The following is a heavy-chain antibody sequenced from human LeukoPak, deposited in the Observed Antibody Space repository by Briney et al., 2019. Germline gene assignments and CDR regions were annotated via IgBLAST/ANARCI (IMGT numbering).Heavy chain of an antibody. CDR2: FYYSGGT. CDR1: GGSISSYY. CDR3: ARRFSHDFWSGYYM. D-gene: IGHD3-3*01. V-gene: IGHV4-59*04. J-gene: IGHJ4*02. Sequence: PSETLSLTCTVSGGSISSYYRSWIRQPPGKGLEWIGSFYYSGGTYYNPSLKSRVTISVDTSKNQFSLKLSSVTAADTAVYYCARRFSHDFWSGYYMWGQGTLVTVSS.